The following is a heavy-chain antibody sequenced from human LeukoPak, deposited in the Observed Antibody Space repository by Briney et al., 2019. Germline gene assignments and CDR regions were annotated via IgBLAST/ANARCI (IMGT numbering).Heavy chain of an antibody. V-gene: IGHV3-73*01. D-gene: IGHD2-15*01. CDR2: IRSKANSYAT. Sequence: PGGSLRLFCAASGFTFSGSAMHWVRQASGKGLEWVGRIRSKANSYATAYAASVKGRFTISRDDSKNTAYLQMNSLKTEDTAVYYCTSFKFFGGFDYWGQGTLVTVSS. CDR3: TSFKFFGGFDY. J-gene: IGHJ4*02. CDR1: GFTFSGSA.